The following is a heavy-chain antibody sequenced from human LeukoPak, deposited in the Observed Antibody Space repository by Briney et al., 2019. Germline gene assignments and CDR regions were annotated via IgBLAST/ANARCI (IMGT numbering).Heavy chain of an antibody. V-gene: IGHV1-2*02. CDR3: ARVLVSTGTGYYYYYMDV. D-gene: IGHD2-8*02. J-gene: IGHJ6*03. Sequence: ASVKVSCKASGYTFTGYYMHWVRQAPGQGLEWMGWINPNSGGTNYAKKFQGRVTMTRDTSISTAYMELSRLRSDDTAVYYCARVLVSTGTGYYYYYMDVWGKGTTVTVSS. CDR2: INPNSGGT. CDR1: GYTFTGYY.